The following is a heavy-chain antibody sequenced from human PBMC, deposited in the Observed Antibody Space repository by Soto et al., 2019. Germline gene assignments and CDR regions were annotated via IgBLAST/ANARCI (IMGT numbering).Heavy chain of an antibody. CDR2: ISAHNGNT. CDR3: ARDTAMALPDA. V-gene: IGHV1-18*01. CDR1: GYTFTSYS. J-gene: IGHJ4*02. D-gene: IGHD5-18*01. Sequence: QVQLVQSGAEVKKPGASVKVSCKASGYTFTSYSITWVRQAPGQGLEWMGWISAHNGNTKYAQKLQGRVTMTTDTSTSTAYMEVRSLRSDDTAVYYCARDTAMALPDAWSQGTLVTVSS.